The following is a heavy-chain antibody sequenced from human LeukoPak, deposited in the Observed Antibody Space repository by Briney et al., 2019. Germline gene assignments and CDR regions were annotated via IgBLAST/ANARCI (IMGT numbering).Heavy chain of an antibody. CDR2: ISGRGGST. CDR3: AKVLYRGYDPHGY. CDR1: GFTFSSYA. Sequence: GGSLRLSCAASGFTFSSYAMSWVRQAPGKGLEWVSAISGRGGSTYYADSVKGRFTISRDNSKNTLYLQMNSLRAEDTAVYYCAKVLYRGYDPHGYWGQGTLVTVSS. D-gene: IGHD5-12*01. V-gene: IGHV3-23*01. J-gene: IGHJ4*02.